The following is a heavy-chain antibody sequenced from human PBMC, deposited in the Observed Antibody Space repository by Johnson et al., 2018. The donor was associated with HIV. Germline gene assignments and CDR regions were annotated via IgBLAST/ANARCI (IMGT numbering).Heavy chain of an antibody. Sequence: VQLVESGGGLVQPGRSLRLSCAASGFTFDDYAMHWVRQGPGKGLEWVSGISWNSGNIAYADSVKGRFTISRDNAKNSLYLQMNSLRAEDTALYYWTKPLGLTPGAFDIWGQGTMVTVSS. CDR3: TKPLGLTPGAFDI. D-gene: IGHD2-15*01. J-gene: IGHJ3*02. CDR2: ISWNSGNI. V-gene: IGHV3-9*01. CDR1: GFTFDDYA.